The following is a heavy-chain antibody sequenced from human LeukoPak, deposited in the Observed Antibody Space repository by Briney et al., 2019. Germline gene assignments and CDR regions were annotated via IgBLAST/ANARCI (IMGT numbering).Heavy chain of an antibody. Sequence: PGGSLRLSCAASGFTFSSYSVNWVRQAPGKGLEWASYISSSSSTIYYADSVKGRFTISRDNAKNSLYLQMNSLRAEDTAVYYCARETSGSYYPVDYWGQGTLVTVSS. D-gene: IGHD1-26*01. J-gene: IGHJ4*02. CDR3: ARETSGSYYPVDY. CDR2: ISSSSSTI. V-gene: IGHV3-48*01. CDR1: GFTFSSYS.